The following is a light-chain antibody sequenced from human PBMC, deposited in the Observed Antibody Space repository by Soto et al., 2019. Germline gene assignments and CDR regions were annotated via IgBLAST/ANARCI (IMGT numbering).Light chain of an antibody. CDR3: QQLRMYPST. CDR1: QDIAIY. J-gene: IGKJ4*01. Sequence: IQLTQSPSSLSASVGDRVTITCRASQDIAIYLAWYQQKPGEAPKLLIYAASTLYGGVPSRFSGSGSGTDFALTITSLQAGDFATYYCQQLRMYPSTFGGGTK. CDR2: AAS. V-gene: IGKV1-9*01.